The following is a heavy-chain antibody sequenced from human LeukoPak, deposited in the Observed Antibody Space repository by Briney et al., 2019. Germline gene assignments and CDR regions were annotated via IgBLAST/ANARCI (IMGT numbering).Heavy chain of an antibody. V-gene: IGHV4-61*02. J-gene: IGHJ4*02. CDR2: IYTSGST. Sequence: SETLSLTCTVSGGSISSGSYYWSWIRQPAGKGLEWIGRIYTSGSTNYNPSLKSRVTISVDTSKNQFSLKLSSVTAADPAVYYCARDFAFWGQGTLLTVSS. CDR3: ARDFAF. CDR1: GGSISSGSYY.